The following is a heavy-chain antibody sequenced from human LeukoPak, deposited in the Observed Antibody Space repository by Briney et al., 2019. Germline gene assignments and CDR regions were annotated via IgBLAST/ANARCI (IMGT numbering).Heavy chain of an antibody. CDR3: ARDQDSSGWDAFDI. CDR1: GFTVSSNY. J-gene: IGHJ3*02. V-gene: IGHV3-66*02. CDR2: IYSGGST. D-gene: IGHD3-22*01. Sequence: GGSLRLSCAASGFTVSSNYMSWVRQAPGKGLEWVSVIYSGGSTYYADSVKGRFTISRDNSKNTLYLQMNSLRAEDTAMYYCARDQDSSGWDAFDIWGQGTMVTVSS.